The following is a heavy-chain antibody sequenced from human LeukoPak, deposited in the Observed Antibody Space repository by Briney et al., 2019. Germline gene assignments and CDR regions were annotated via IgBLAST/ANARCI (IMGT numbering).Heavy chain of an antibody. CDR2: IYPGGST. Sequence: SETLSLTCSVSGYSISSGFYWGWIRQPPGKGLEWIGSIYPGGSTYPNPSLKSRVTMSVDTSKNQFSLKMSSVTAADTAVYYCARFSVSQAWFDPWGQGTLVTVSS. CDR1: GYSISSGFY. CDR3: ARFSVSQAWFDP. J-gene: IGHJ5*02. D-gene: IGHD1-14*01. V-gene: IGHV4-38-2*02.